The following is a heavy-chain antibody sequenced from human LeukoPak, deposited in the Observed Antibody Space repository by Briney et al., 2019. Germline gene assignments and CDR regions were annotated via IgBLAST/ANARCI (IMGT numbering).Heavy chain of an antibody. V-gene: IGHV1-3*01. CDR1: GYTFTNYA. J-gene: IGHJ4*02. CDR3: ARGPKQQLYDY. CDR2: INAGYGNT. D-gene: IGHD6-13*01. Sequence: AASVKVSCKASGYTFTNYAMHWVRQAPGQRLEWMGWINAGYGNTKYSQKFQGRVTLTRDTSASTAYMELSSLRSEDTAVYYCARGPKQQLYDYWGQGTLVTVSS.